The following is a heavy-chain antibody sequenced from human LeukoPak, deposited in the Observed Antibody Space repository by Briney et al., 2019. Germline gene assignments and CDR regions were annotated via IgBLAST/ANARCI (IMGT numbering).Heavy chain of an antibody. J-gene: IGHJ4*02. CDR3: ASEQYDSSGYPY. CDR1: GFTFSSYS. Sequence: GGSLRLSCAASGFTFSSYSMNWVRQAPGKGLEWVSSISSSSSYIYYADSVKGRFTISRGNAKNSLYLQMNSLRAEDTAVYYCASEQYDSSGYPYWGQGTLVTVSS. V-gene: IGHV3-21*01. CDR2: ISSSSSYI. D-gene: IGHD3-22*01.